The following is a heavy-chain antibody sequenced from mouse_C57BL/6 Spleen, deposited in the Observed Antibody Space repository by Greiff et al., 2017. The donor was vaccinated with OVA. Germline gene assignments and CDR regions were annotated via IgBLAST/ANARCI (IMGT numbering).Heavy chain of an antibody. CDR3: ASDIRDYDLDY. D-gene: IGHD2-4*01. CDR2: IDPNNGCT. Sequence: QVQLQQPGAELVKPGASVKLSCKASGYTFTSYWMHWVKQRPGQGLEWIGMIDPNNGCTNYNEKFKGKATLTVDKSSSTAYLQLSSLTSADSAVYARASDIRDYDLDYWGQGTTVTVSS. CDR1: GYTFTSYW. J-gene: IGHJ4*01. V-gene: IGHV1-64*01.